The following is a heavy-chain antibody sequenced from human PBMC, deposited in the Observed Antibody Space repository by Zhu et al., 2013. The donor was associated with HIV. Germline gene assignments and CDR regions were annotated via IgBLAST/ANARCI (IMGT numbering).Heavy chain of an antibody. CDR1: GGSFSGYY. J-gene: IGHJ6*02. Sequence: QVQLQQWGAGLLKPSETLSLTCAVYGGSFSGYYWSWIRQPPGKGLEWIGEINHSGSTNYNPSLKSRVTISVDTSKNQFSLKLSSVTAADTAVYYCARGGVSAHHPMTTLRAKYYYYGMDVWGQGTTVTVSS. CDR2: INHSGST. V-gene: IGHV4-34*01. D-gene: IGHD4-4*01. CDR3: ARGGVSAHHPMTTLRAKYYYYGMDV.